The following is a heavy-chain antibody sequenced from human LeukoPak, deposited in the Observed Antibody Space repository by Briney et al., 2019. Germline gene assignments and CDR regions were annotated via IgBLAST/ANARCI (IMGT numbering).Heavy chain of an antibody. Sequence: PGVSLRLSCAASGFTFSDYYMSWIRQAPGKGLEWVSYISSSGSTIYYADSVKGRFTISRDNAKNSLYLQMNSLRAEDTAVYYCARDSGYCSGGSCYESIVEYFQHWGQGTLVTVSS. CDR2: ISSSGSTI. CDR3: ARDSGYCSGGSCYESIVEYFQH. J-gene: IGHJ1*01. CDR1: GFTFSDYY. D-gene: IGHD2-15*01. V-gene: IGHV3-11*01.